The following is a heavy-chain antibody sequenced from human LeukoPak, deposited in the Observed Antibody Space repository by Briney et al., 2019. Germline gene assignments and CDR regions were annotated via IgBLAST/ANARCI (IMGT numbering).Heavy chain of an antibody. CDR3: VTSTAGTRYYFDY. CDR2: ISSNGGST. V-gene: IGHV3-64D*06. J-gene: IGHJ4*02. D-gene: IGHD6-13*01. CDR1: GFTFSSYA. Sequence: GGSLRLSCAASGFTFSSYAMHWVRQAPGKGLEYVSAISSNGGSTYYADSVKGRFTISRDNSKNTLYLQMSSLRAEDTAVYYCVTSTAGTRYYFDYWGQGTLVTVSS.